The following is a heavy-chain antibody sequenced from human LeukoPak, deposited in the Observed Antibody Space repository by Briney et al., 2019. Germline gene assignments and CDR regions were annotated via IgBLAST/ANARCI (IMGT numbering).Heavy chain of an antibody. CDR3: AKVLFGGRYRPGEFDY. J-gene: IGHJ4*02. CDR1: GFSFSSYA. D-gene: IGHD3-3*01. V-gene: IGHV3-23*01. Sequence: PGGSLRLSCAASGFSFSSYAMTWVRQAPGKGLEWVSGISASGGLTHYADSGKGRFTISRDNSENTLYLQMNSLRPEDTAVYYCAKVLFGGRYRPGEFDYWGQGTLVTVSS. CDR2: ISASGGLT.